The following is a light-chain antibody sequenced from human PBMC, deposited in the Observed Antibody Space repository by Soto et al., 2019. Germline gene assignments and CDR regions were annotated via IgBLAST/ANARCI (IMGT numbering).Light chain of an antibody. J-gene: IGLJ2*01. Sequence: QSVLTQPPSVSGAPGQRVTISCTGSSSNIGAGYDVHWYQQLPGTAPKLLIYGNSNRPSGVPDRFSGSNSGTSASLAITGRQAEDEADYYCQSYDSSLGVVFGGGTKLTVL. CDR3: QSYDSSLGVV. V-gene: IGLV1-40*01. CDR1: SSNIGAGYD. CDR2: GNS.